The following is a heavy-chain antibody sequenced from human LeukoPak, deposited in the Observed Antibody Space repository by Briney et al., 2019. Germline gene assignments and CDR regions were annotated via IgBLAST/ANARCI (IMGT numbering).Heavy chain of an antibody. D-gene: IGHD3-3*01. CDR3: AKAYYDFWSGYSAFDP. CDR1: GFTFSSYS. V-gene: IGHV3-21*04. CDR2: ISSSSSYI. Sequence: GGSLRLSCAASGFTFSSYSMNWVRQAPGKGLEWVSSISSSSSYIYYADSVKGRFTISRDNAKNSLYLQMNSLRAEDTAVYYCAKAYYDFWSGYSAFDPWGQGTLVTVSS. J-gene: IGHJ5*02.